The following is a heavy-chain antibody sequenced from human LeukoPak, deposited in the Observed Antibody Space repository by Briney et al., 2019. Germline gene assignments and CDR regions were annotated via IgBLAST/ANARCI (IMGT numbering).Heavy chain of an antibody. D-gene: IGHD2-2*01. CDR1: GFTVSINY. Sequence: GGSPRLSCAASGFTVSINYMSWVRQAPRKGLEWVSVIYSGGNTYYADSVKGRFTISRDNSKNTVYLQMNSLRAEDTAVYYCARGETSSYDYWGQGTLVTVSS. V-gene: IGHV3-53*01. CDR2: IYSGGNT. J-gene: IGHJ4*02. CDR3: ARGETSSYDY.